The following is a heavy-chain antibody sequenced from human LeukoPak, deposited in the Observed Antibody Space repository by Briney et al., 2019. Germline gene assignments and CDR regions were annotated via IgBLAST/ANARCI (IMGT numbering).Heavy chain of an antibody. CDR2: IYTSGST. D-gene: IGHD2-15*01. J-gene: IGHJ6*03. Sequence: SETLSLTCTVSGGSISSGSYYWSWIRQPAGKGLEWIGRIYTSGSTNYNPSLKSRVTISVDTSKNQFSLKLSSVTAADTAVYYCAREWSPYPRWYYYYYYMDVWGKGTTVTISS. V-gene: IGHV4-61*02. CDR3: AREWSPYPRWYYYYYYMDV. CDR1: GGSISSGSYY.